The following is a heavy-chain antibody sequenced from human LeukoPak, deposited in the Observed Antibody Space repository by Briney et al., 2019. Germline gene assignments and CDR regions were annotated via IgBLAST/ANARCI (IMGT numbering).Heavy chain of an antibody. V-gene: IGHV3-23*01. J-gene: IGHJ4*02. D-gene: IGHD6-13*01. CDR3: AKRGSSWSYFDY. CDR1: GFTFGDYA. Sequence: GGSLRLSCTASGFTFGDYAMTWVRQAPGKGLQWVSLISDSGGSTYYADSVKGRFTVSRDNSKATLYLQMNSLRADDTAVYFCAKRGSSWSYFDYWGQGTLVTVSS. CDR2: ISDSGGST.